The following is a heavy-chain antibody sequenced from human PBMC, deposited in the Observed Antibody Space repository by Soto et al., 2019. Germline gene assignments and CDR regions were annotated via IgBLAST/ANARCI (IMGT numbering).Heavy chain of an antibody. CDR3: ATGLVRATSYFDF. D-gene: IGHD1-26*01. CDR1: RYSFTAYW. V-gene: IGHV5-51*01. Sequence: VESLKISCNGSRYSFTAYWIGWVRQMPGKGLEWMGIMYPGDSDTRYSPSFQGQVTISADKSISTAYLQWSSLKASDTAMYYCATGLVRATSYFDFWGQGTLVTVSS. J-gene: IGHJ4*02. CDR2: MYPGDSDT.